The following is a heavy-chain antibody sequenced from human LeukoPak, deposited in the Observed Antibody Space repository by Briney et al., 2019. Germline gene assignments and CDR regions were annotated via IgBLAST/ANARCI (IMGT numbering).Heavy chain of an antibody. V-gene: IGHV3-23*01. J-gene: IGHJ3*02. Sequence: GGSLRLSCAASGFTFSSYAMSWVRQAPGKGLEWVSAISGSGGSTYYADSVKGRFTISRDNAKNSLYLQMNSLRAEDTAVYYCARGQGGPDAFDIWGQGTMVTVSS. CDR1: GFTFSSYA. CDR3: ARGQGGPDAFDI. CDR2: ISGSGGST.